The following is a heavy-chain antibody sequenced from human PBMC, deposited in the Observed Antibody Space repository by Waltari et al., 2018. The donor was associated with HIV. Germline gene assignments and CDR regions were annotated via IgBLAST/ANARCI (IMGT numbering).Heavy chain of an antibody. CDR2: IDRGGSP. J-gene: IGHJ6*02. CDR3: ARHFEYSTGWGSVYYGMDV. D-gene: IGHD6-19*01. V-gene: IGHV4-34*01. Sequence: QVRLQQWGAGLLTPSETLSLTCAMYGGSFSGYYYWTWIRQPPGKGREWIGEIDRGGSPNYRPSLKSRATISRDTSKNQFSLKLTSVTAADTAVYYCARHFEYSTGWGSVYYGMDVWGQGTTVFVSS. CDR1: GGSFSGYY.